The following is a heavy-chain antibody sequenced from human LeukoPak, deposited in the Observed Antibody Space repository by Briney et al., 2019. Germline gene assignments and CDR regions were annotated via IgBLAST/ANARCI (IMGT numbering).Heavy chain of an antibody. Sequence: GGSLRLSCAASGFTFSSYSMNWVRQAPGKGLEWVSSISSSSSYIYYADSVKGRFTISRDNAKNSLYLQMNSLRAEDTAVYYCARERYSGSYPVFDYWGQGILVTVSS. D-gene: IGHD1-26*01. J-gene: IGHJ4*02. CDR2: ISSSSSYI. CDR1: GFTFSSYS. V-gene: IGHV3-21*01. CDR3: ARERYSGSYPVFDY.